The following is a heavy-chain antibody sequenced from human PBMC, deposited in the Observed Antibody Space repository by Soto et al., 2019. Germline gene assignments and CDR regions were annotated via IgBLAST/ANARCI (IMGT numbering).Heavy chain of an antibody. CDR2: IYYSGST. Sequence: SETLSLTCTVSGGSISSGGYYWSWIRQHPGKGLEWIGYIYYSGSTYYNPSLKSRVTISVDTSKNQFSLKLSSVTAADTAVYYCARDGYYDPLPNGFDPWGQGTLVTVSS. V-gene: IGHV4-31*03. J-gene: IGHJ5*02. CDR3: ARDGYYDPLPNGFDP. CDR1: GGSISSGGYY. D-gene: IGHD3-3*01.